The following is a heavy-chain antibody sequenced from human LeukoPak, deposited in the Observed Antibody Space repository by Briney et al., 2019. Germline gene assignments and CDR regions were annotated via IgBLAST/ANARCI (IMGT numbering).Heavy chain of an antibody. CDR3: ARRMRSGDPFDY. V-gene: IGHV4-38-2*02. J-gene: IGHJ4*02. D-gene: IGHD4-17*01. CDR2: IYHSGST. Sequence: SETLSLTCTVSGYSINSGYYWGWIRQPPGKGLEWIAIIYHSGSTYYNPSLKSRVTISVDTSKNQFSLKLSSVTAADTAVYYCARRMRSGDPFDYWGQGTLVTVSS. CDR1: GYSINSGYY.